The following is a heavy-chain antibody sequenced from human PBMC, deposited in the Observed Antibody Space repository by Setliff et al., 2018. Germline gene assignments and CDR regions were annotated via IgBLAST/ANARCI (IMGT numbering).Heavy chain of an antibody. Sequence: PSETLSLTCTVPGGSIRNYFWGWIRQPAGKGLEWIGRIYTSGGIDYNTSLRSRVTISVDTSKDQFSLKLSSVTAADTAVYYCARGVTYRYFDYWGQGALVTVSS. V-gene: IGHV4-4*07. CDR3: ARGVTYRYFDY. J-gene: IGHJ4*02. CDR1: GGSIRNYF. CDR2: IYTSGGI.